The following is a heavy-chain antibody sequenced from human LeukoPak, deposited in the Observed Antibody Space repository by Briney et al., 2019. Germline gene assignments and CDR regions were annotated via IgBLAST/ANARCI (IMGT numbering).Heavy chain of an antibody. CDR1: GGSISSFNW. D-gene: IGHD3-22*01. V-gene: IGHV4-4*02. CDR2: IYHSGST. Sequence: PSETLSLTCAVSGGSISSFNWWSWVRQSPGEGLGWIGEIYHSGSTNYNPSLKSRVTISVDKSKNQFSLKLSSVTAADTAVYYCAGSRTYYYDSSGYYMNRWGQGTLVTVSS. J-gene: IGHJ4*02. CDR3: AGSRTYYYDSSGYYMNR.